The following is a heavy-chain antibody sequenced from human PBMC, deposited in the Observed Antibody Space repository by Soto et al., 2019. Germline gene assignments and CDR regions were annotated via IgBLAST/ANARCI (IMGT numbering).Heavy chain of an antibody. CDR1: SGSISSSNW. CDR3: ARYGDYSMDV. Sequence: QVQLQESGPGLVKPSGTLSLTCAVSSGSISSSNWWRWVRQPPGKGLEWIGEIYHSGSTNYNPSLKSRVSRSVDKSKNQCSLKLSSVTAADTAGYYCARYGDYSMDVWGKGTTVTVSS. J-gene: IGHJ6*04. D-gene: IGHD4-17*01. CDR2: IYHSGST. V-gene: IGHV4-4*02.